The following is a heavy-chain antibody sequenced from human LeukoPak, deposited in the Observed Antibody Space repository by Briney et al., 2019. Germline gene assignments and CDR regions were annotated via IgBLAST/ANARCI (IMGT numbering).Heavy chain of an antibody. CDR2: IYYSGST. D-gene: IGHD4-23*01. CDR1: GGSISSGDYY. CDR3: ARDSLDGDNRYFDY. Sequence: SPSETLSLTCTVSGGSISSGDYYWSWIRQPPGKGLEWIGYIYYSGSTYYNPSLKSRVTISVDTSKNQFSLKLSSVTAADTAVYYCARDSLDGDNRYFDYWGQGTWSPSPQ. J-gene: IGHJ4*02. V-gene: IGHV4-30-4*01.